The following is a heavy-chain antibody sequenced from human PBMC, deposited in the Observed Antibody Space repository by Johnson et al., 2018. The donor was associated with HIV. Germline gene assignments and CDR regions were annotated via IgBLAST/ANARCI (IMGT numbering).Heavy chain of an antibody. CDR1: GFTFSSYW. V-gene: IGHV3-74*01. CDR2: INSDGSST. Sequence: VQLVESGGGLVQPGGSLRLSCAASGFTFSSYWMHWVRQAPGKGLVWVSRINSDGSSTSYADSVKGRFTISRDNAKNTLYLQMNSLRDEDTAVYYCSKEREYLDYDVWSGYYSSEAFDIWGQGTMVTVSS. D-gene: IGHD3-3*01. J-gene: IGHJ3*02. CDR3: SKEREYLDYDVWSGYYSSEAFDI.